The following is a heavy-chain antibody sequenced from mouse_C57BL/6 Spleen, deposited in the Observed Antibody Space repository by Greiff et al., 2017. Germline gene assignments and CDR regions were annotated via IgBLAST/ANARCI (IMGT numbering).Heavy chain of an antibody. CDR3: ATYDYDVWFAY. Sequence: EVKLVESGPELVKPGASVKIPCKASGYTFTDYNMDWVKQSHGKSLEWIGDINPNNGGTIYNQKFKGKATLTVDKSSSTAYMELRSLTSEDTAVYYCATYDYDVWFAYWGQGTLVTVSA. J-gene: IGHJ3*01. CDR1: GYTFTDYN. D-gene: IGHD2-4*01. CDR2: INPNNGGT. V-gene: IGHV1-18*01.